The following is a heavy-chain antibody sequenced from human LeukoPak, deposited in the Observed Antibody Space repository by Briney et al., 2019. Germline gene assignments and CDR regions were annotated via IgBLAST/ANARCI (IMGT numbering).Heavy chain of an antibody. V-gene: IGHV3-33*01. CDR3: ARGGNPYCSGGSCYSIDY. J-gene: IGHJ4*02. CDR2: IWYDGSNK. CDR1: GFTFSSYG. D-gene: IGHD2-15*01. Sequence: PGGSLRLSCAASGFTFSSYGMHWVRQAPGKGLEWVAVIWYDGSNKYYADSVKGRFTISRDNSKNTLYLQMNSLRAEDTAVYYCARGGNPYCSGGSCYSIDYWGQGTLVTVSS.